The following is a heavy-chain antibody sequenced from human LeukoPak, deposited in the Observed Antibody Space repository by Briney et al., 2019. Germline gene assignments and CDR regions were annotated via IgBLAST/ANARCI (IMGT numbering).Heavy chain of an antibody. CDR1: GFAFSTYW. D-gene: IGHD4-17*01. J-gene: IGHJ6*03. CDR2: IKEDGSGK. V-gene: IGHV3-7*01. CDR3: ARADHGDYGGGYMDV. Sequence: GGSLRLSCAASGFAFSTYWMSWVRQAPGKVLEWVANIKEDGSGKYYLDSVKGRFTISRDNARNSLYLQMNSLRAEDTAVYYCARADHGDYGGGYMDVWGKGTTVTVSS.